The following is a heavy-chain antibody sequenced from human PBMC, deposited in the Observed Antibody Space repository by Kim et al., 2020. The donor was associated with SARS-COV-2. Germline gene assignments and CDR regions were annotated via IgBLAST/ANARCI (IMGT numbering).Heavy chain of an antibody. CDR3: ARKILPPYYDFWSGFNYYGMDV. J-gene: IGHJ6*02. CDR1: GYTFTSYA. CDR2: INTNTGNP. Sequence: ASVKVSCKASGYTFTSYAMNWVRQAPGQGLEWMGWINTNTGNPTYAQGFTGRFVFSLDTSVSTAYLQISSLKAEDTAVYYCARKILPPYYDFWSGFNYYGMDVWGQGTTVTVSS. D-gene: IGHD3-3*01. V-gene: IGHV7-4-1*02.